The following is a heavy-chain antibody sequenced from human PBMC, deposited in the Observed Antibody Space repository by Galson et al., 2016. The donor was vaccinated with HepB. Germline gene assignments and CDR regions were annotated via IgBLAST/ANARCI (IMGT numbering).Heavy chain of an antibody. V-gene: IGHV1-2*02. J-gene: IGHJ5*02. D-gene: IGHD1-26*01. CDR3: ARVSRYSMNGGWFDP. CDR1: GYTFTGYY. Sequence: SCKGSGYTFTGYYINWVRQAPGQGLEWMGWINPNSGDTNYAQKFQDRVTMTRDTSISTAYMELSSLRSDDTAVYCCARVSRYSMNGGWFDPWGQGSLVTVSS. CDR2: INPNSGDT.